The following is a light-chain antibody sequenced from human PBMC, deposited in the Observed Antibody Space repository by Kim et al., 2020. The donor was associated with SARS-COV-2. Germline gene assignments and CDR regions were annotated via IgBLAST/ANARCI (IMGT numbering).Light chain of an antibody. CDR2: EDN. CDR1: SGSIASNY. CDR3: QSYDSSTLV. J-gene: IGLJ3*02. V-gene: IGLV6-57*01. Sequence: GKTVTISCTRSSGSIASNYVQWYRQRPGSSPTTLIYEDNQRPSGVPDRFSGSVDSSSNSASLTISGLKTEDEADYYCQSYDSSTLVFGGGTQLTVL.